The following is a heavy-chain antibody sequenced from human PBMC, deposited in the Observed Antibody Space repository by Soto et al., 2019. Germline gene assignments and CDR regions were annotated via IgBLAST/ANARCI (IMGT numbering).Heavy chain of an antibody. CDR2: IKNKANGYKT. D-gene: IGHD1-26*01. V-gene: IGHV3-72*01. J-gene: IGHJ4*02. CDR3: ARVRSGAPTRYFDY. CDR1: GFTFSDHY. Sequence: GGTLRLSCVASGFTFSDHYMDWVRQAPGKGLEWVGRIKNKANGYKTEYAASVEGRITISRDDSKNSLSLQINSLKTEDTAVYYCARVRSGAPTRYFDYSGQGALVPVSS.